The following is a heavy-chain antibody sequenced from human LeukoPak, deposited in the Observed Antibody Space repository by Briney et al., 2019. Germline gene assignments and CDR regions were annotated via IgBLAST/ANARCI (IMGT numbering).Heavy chain of an antibody. CDR2: ISGSGGST. D-gene: IGHD2/OR15-2a*01. CDR1: GFTFSSYA. CDR3: AKDLLRARLLTHY. Sequence: GGSLRLSCAASGFTFSSYAMSWVRQAPGKGLEWVSAISGSGGSTYYADSAKGRFTISRDNSKNTLYLQMNSLRAEDTAVYYCAKDLLRARLLTHYWGQGTLVTVSS. J-gene: IGHJ4*02. V-gene: IGHV3-23*01.